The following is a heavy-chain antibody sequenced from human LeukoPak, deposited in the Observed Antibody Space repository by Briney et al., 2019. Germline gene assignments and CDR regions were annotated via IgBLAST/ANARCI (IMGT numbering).Heavy chain of an antibody. CDR3: ARGYAHSSYYMDV. V-gene: IGHV4-59*01. J-gene: IGHJ6*03. Sequence: SSETLSLTCTVSGGSISSYYWSWIRQPPGKGLKWIGNIYYSGYTTYSPSLRSRVTISVDTSKNQFSLKLSSVTAADTAVYYCARGYAHSSYYMDVWGKGTTVTVSS. D-gene: IGHD6-6*01. CDR1: GGSISSYY. CDR2: IYYSGYT.